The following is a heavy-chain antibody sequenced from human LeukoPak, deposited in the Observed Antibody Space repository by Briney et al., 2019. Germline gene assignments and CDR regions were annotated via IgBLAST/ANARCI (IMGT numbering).Heavy chain of an antibody. V-gene: IGHV4-30-4*01. J-gene: IGHJ4*02. CDR3: AGTYSYGPFDY. CDR2: IYYSGST. D-gene: IGHD5-18*01. CDR1: GGSISSGGYS. Sequence: SQTLSLTCAVSGGSISSGGYSWSWIRQPPGKGLEWIGYIYYSGSTYYNPSLKSRVTISVDTSKNQFSLKLSSVTAADTAVYYCAGTYSYGPFDYWGQGTLVTVSS.